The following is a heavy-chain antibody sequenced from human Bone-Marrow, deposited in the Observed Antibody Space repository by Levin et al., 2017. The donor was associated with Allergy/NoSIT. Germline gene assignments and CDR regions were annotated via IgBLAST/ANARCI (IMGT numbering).Heavy chain of an antibody. CDR1: GLTVSANY. D-gene: IGHD5-24*01. J-gene: IGHJ3*01. V-gene: IGHV3-66*01. CDR3: ARDPRAHKNAFDV. CDR2: LYGDGRT. Sequence: ETLSLTCAASGLTVSANYMSWVRQAPGRGLEWVSSLYGDGRTFYADSVKGRFTISRDNSRNTLYLQLNSLRVEDTAVYYCARDPRAHKNAFDVWGQGTMVTVSS.